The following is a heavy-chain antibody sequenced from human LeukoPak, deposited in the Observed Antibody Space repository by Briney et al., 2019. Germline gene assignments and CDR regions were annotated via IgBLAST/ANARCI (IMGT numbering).Heavy chain of an antibody. D-gene: IGHD6-13*01. V-gene: IGHV6-1*01. CDR3: AREEDYSSSWYWGGGYNWFDP. CDR1: GDSVSSNSAA. J-gene: IGHJ5*02. CDR2: TYYRSKWYN. Sequence: SQTLSLTCAISGDSVSSNSAAWNWIRQSPSRGLEWLGRTYYRSKWYNDYAVSVKSRITINPDTSKNQFSLQLNSVTPEDTAVYYCAREEDYSSSWYWGGGYNWFDPWGQGTLVAVPS.